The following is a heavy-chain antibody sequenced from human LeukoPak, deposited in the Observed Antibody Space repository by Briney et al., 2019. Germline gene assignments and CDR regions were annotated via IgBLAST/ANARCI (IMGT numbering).Heavy chain of an antibody. D-gene: IGHD4-11*01. CDR1: GYTFNDYG. CDR2: ISTRNGNT. V-gene: IGHV1-18*04. CDR3: ARVPYSGRLRCLGDNYYYYMDV. J-gene: IGHJ6*03. Sequence: ASVKVSCKASGYTFNDYGITWVRQAPGQGLEWMGWISTRNGNTNYVQQFQGRVTLTTDTSTATAYMDLRSLRSDDTAVYFCARVPYSGRLRCLGDNYYYYMDVWGKGTTVTVSS.